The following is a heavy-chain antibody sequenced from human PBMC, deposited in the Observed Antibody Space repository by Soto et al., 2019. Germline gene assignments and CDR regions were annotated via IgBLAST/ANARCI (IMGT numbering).Heavy chain of an antibody. CDR3: ARGYDYDSGGYFFDY. D-gene: IGHD3-22*01. V-gene: IGHV4-31*03. CDR1: GGSVSSNIYY. J-gene: IGHJ4*02. Sequence: QVQLQESGPGLVKPSQTLSLTCTVSGGSVSSNIYYWTWIRQHPGKGPEWIGHIYYSGSTYYNPSLKSRVTISLDTAKNQCSLKLTSVTAADTAVYYCARGYDYDSGGYFFDYWGQGTLVTVSS. CDR2: IYYSGST.